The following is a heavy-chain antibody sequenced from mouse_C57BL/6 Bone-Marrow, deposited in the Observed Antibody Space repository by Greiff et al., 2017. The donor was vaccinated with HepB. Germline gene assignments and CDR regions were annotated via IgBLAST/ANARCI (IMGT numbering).Heavy chain of an antibody. J-gene: IGHJ4*01. CDR2: IWTGGGT. Sequence: VHLVESGPGLVAPSQSLSITCTVSGFSLTSYAISWVRQPPGKGLEWLGVIWTGGGTNYNSALKSRLSISKDNSKSQVFLKMNSLQTDDTARYYCARVSLHLQDYYAMDYWGQGTSVTVSS. D-gene: IGHD1-2*01. V-gene: IGHV2-9-1*01. CDR3: ARVSLHLQDYYAMDY. CDR1: GFSLTSYA.